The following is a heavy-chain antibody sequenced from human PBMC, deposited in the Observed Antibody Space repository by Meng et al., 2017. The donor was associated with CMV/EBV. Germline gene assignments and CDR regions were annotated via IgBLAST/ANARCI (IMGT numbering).Heavy chain of an antibody. Sequence: SQTLSLTSAVYGGSFSGYYWSWIRQPPGKGLEWIGEINHSGSTNYNPSLKSRVTISVDTSKNQFSLKLSSVTAADTAVYYCARDRWVSSWGYYYGMDVWGQGTTVTVSS. V-gene: IGHV4-34*01. CDR2: INHSGST. CDR1: GGSFSGYY. D-gene: IGHD6-13*01. J-gene: IGHJ6*02. CDR3: ARDRWVSSWGYYYGMDV.